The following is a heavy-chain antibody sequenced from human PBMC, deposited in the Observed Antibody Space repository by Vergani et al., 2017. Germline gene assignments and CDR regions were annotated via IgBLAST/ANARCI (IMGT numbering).Heavy chain of an antibody. V-gene: IGHV3-7*01. J-gene: IGHJ6*03. CDR2: IKQDGSEK. Sequence: EVQLVESGGGLVQPGGSLRLSCAASGFTFSSYWMSWVRQAPGKGLEWVANIKQDGSEKYYVDSVKGRFTISRDNAKNSLYLQMNSLRAEDTAVYYCARVQGSGSYYYYCMDVWGKVTTVTVSS. D-gene: IGHD3-10*01. CDR3: ARVQGSGSYYYYCMDV. CDR1: GFTFSSYW.